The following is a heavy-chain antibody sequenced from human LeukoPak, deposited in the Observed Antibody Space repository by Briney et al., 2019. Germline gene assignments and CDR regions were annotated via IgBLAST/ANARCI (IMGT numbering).Heavy chain of an antibody. CDR2: IKQDGSDK. CDR1: GFTFRNNW. Sequence: GGSLRLSCAASGFTFRNNWMSWVRQAPGKGLEWVANIKQDGSDKNYVDSVKGRFTISRDNGKNTLYLQMNSLRAEDTAIYYCAREGSYLNAGGSYYLHWLDPWGQGTLVTVSS. CDR3: AREGSYLNAGGSYYLHWLDP. V-gene: IGHV3-7*01. D-gene: IGHD3-22*01. J-gene: IGHJ5*02.